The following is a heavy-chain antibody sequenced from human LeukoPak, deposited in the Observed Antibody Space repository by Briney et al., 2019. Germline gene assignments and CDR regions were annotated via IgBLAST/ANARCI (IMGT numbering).Heavy chain of an antibody. J-gene: IGHJ4*02. Sequence: GRSLRLSCAASGFTFSSYGMHWVRQAPGKGLEWVAVISYDGSNKYYADSVKGRFTISRDNSKNTLYLQMNSLRAEDTAVYCCAKDSWNNWGQGTLVTVSS. CDR1: GFTFSSYG. CDR3: AKDSWNN. V-gene: IGHV3-30*18. D-gene: IGHD1-1*01. CDR2: ISYDGSNK.